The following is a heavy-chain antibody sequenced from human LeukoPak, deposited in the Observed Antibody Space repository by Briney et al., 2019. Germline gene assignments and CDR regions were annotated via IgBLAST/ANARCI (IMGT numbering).Heavy chain of an antibody. J-gene: IGHJ6*03. CDR3: ARVGPAASRAYYYYMDV. D-gene: IGHD2-2*01. V-gene: IGHV4-34*01. Sequence: PSGTPSLTCAVYGGSFSGYYWSWIRQPPGKGLEWIGEINHSGSTNYNPSLKSRVTISVDTSKNQFSLKLSSVTAADTAVYYCARVGPAASRAYYYYMDVWGKGTTVTVSS. CDR2: INHSGST. CDR1: GGSFSGYY.